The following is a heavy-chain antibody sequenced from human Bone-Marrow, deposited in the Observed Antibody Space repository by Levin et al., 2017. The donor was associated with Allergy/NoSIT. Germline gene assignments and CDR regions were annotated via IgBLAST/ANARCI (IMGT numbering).Heavy chain of an antibody. Sequence: RGESLKISCKGSGYSFTSYWISWVRQMPGKGLEWMGRIDPSDSYTNYSPSFQGHVTISADKSISTAYLQWSSLKASDTAMYYCARSWSYGSGSYRDYYYGMDVWGQGTTVTVSS. CDR3: ARSWSYGSGSYRDYYYGMDV. D-gene: IGHD3-10*01. V-gene: IGHV5-10-1*01. J-gene: IGHJ6*02. CDR1: GYSFTSYW. CDR2: IDPSDSYT.